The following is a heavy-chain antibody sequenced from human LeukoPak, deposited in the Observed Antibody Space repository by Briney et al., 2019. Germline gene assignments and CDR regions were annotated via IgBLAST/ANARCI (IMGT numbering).Heavy chain of an antibody. D-gene: IGHD3-9*01. V-gene: IGHV4-4*07. J-gene: IGHJ6*03. CDR1: GGSISSYY. Sequence: SETLSLTCTVSGGSISSYYWSWIRQPAGKGLEWSGRIYTSGSTNYNPSLKSRVTMSVDTSKNQFSLKLSSVTAADTAVYYCARDYWGYDILTGYSYYYYMDVWGKGTTVTVSS. CDR3: ARDYWGYDILTGYSYYYYMDV. CDR2: IYTSGST.